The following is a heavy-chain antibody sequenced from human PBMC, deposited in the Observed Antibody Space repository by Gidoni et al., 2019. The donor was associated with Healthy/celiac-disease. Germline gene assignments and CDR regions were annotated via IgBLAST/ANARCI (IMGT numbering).Heavy chain of an antibody. CDR3: ARGLRGYSYGSGDY. J-gene: IGHJ4*02. CDR1: CGSISSGGYY. Sequence: QVQLQESGPGLVQPSQPLSLPCTVPCGSISSGGYYWSWIRQHPGKGLEWIGYIYYSGSTYYNPSLKSRVTISVDTSKNQFSLKLSSVTAADTAVYYCARGLRGYSYGSGDYWGQGTLVTVSS. D-gene: IGHD5-18*01. V-gene: IGHV4-31*03. CDR2: IYYSGST.